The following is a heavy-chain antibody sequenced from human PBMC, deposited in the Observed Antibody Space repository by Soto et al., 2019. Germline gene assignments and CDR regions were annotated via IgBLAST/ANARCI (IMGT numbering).Heavy chain of an antibody. CDR3: ARDGIRTSYYYYGMDV. D-gene: IGHD1-20*01. J-gene: IGHJ6*02. Sequence: GASVKVSCKASGYTFTGYYMHWVRQAPGQGLEWMGWINPNSGGTNYAQKFQGRVTMTRDTSISTAYMELSRLRSDDTAVYYCARDGIRTSYYYYGMDVWGQGTTVTVSS. CDR2: INPNSGGT. CDR1: GYTFTGYY. V-gene: IGHV1-2*02.